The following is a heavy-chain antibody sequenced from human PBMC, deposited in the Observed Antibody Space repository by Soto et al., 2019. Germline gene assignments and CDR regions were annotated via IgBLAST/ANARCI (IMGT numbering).Heavy chain of an antibody. CDR1: GGHLIHHW. D-gene: IGHD3-9*01. Sequence: SGGSLRLYCAASGGHLIHHWMTWVRQAAGKGLEWVGRIKSETDGGTADYAAPVKGRITISRDDSKNTVYLQMNSLKTEDTAVYYCTTGIYYDLLTGYHDVAYWGQGTLVTVSS. CDR3: TTGIYYDLLTGYHDVAY. CDR2: IKSETDGGTA. V-gene: IGHV3-15*01. J-gene: IGHJ4*02.